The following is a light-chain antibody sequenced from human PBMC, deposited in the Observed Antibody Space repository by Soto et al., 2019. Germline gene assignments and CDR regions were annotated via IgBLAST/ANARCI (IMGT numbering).Light chain of an antibody. CDR2: AAS. V-gene: IGKV3-20*01. Sequence: EIELTQSPGTLSLSPGERATLSCRASQSVSSSYLDWYQQKPGQAPRLLIYAASSRATGIPDRFSGGGSGTVFPLTISRLEPEDFAVYYCQQYSSLLTFGGGTKVEIK. CDR1: QSVSSSY. CDR3: QQYSSLLT. J-gene: IGKJ4*01.